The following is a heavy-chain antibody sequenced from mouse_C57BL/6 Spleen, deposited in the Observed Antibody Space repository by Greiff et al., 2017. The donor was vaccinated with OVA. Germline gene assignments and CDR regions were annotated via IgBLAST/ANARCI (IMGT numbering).Heavy chain of an antibody. CDR3: AWGLGAWFAY. J-gene: IGHJ3*01. Sequence: EVHLVESGGGLVQPGGSLSLSCAASGFTFTDYYMSWVRQPPGKALEWLGFIRHKANGYTTEYSASVKGRFTTSRDNSQSILYLQMTALRAEDSATYYCAWGLGAWFAYWGQGTLVTVSA. V-gene: IGHV7-3*01. D-gene: IGHD4-1*01. CDR2: IRHKANGYTT. CDR1: GFTFTDYY.